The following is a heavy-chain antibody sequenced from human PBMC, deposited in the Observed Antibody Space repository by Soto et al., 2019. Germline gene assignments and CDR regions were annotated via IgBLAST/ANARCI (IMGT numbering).Heavy chain of an antibody. CDR2: IYYSGST. CDR3: ARPSGSYLYYFDY. D-gene: IGHD1-26*01. CDR1: GGSISSFSYY. Sequence: QLQLQESGPGLVKPSETLSLTCTVSGGSISSFSYYWGWIRQPSGKGLEWIGSIYYSGSTYYNPSLKSRVTISVDTSKNQFSLKLSSVTAADTAVYYCARPSGSYLYYFDYWGHGTLVTVSS. J-gene: IGHJ4*01. V-gene: IGHV4-39*01.